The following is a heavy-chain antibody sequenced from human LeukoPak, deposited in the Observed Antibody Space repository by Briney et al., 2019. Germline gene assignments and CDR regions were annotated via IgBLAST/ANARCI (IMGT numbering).Heavy chain of an antibody. Sequence: SGPALVKPTQTLTLTCTFSGFSLRTSGMRVSWIRQPPGKALEWLARIDWADDKFYSTALKTRLTISKDTSKNQVVLTMTNMDPVDTATYHSARIRNYDLDYWGQGTLVTVSS. CDR3: ARIRNYDLDY. CDR2: IDWADDK. J-gene: IGHJ4*02. V-gene: IGHV2-70*04. D-gene: IGHD1-7*01. CDR1: GFSLRTSGMR.